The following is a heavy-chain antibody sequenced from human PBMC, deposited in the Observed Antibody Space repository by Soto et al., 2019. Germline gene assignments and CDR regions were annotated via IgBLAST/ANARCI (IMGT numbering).Heavy chain of an antibody. J-gene: IGHJ6*02. CDR2: ISGSGGST. CDR1: GFTFSSYA. CDR3: AKDHFPGADGYNSYYYYYGMDV. Sequence: GGSLRLSCAASGFTFSSYAMSWVRQAPGKGLEWVSAISGSGGSTYYADSVKGRFTISRDNSKNTLYLQMNSLRAEDTAVYYCAKDHFPGADGYNSYYYYYGMDVWGQGTTVTVSS. D-gene: IGHD5-12*01. V-gene: IGHV3-23*01.